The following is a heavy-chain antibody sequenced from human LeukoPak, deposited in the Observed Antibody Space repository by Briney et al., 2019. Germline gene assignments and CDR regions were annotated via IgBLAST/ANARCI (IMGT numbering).Heavy chain of an antibody. CDR3: ARVSYYYGSGSLIRYYYYYMDV. J-gene: IGHJ6*03. CDR2: INPNSGGT. D-gene: IGHD3-10*01. Sequence: ASVKVSCKASGYTFTSYDINWVRQATGQGLEWMGWINPNSGGTNYAQKFQGRATMTRDTSISTAYMELSRLRSDDTAVYYCARVSYYYGSGSLIRYYYYYMDVWGKGTTVTISS. V-gene: IGHV1-2*02. CDR1: GYTFTSYD.